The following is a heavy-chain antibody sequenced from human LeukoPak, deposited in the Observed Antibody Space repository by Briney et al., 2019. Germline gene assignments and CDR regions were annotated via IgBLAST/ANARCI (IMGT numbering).Heavy chain of an antibody. CDR1: GGTFSCYA. CDR3: ARDSVSAEVGYYYGMDV. CDR2: IIPILGMA. D-gene: IGHD1-26*01. V-gene: IGHV1-69*04. Sequence: SVKVSCKASGGTFSCYAISWVRQAPGQGLEWMGRIIPILGMANYAQKFQGRVTITADKSTSTAYMELSSLRSEDTAVYYCARDSVSAEVGYYYGMDVWGQGTTVTVSS. J-gene: IGHJ6*02.